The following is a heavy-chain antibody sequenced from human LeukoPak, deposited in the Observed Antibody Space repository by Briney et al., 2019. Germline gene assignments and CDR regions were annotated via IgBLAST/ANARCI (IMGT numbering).Heavy chain of an antibody. Sequence: TSETLSLTCAVYGGSFSGYYWSWIRQPPGKRLEWIGEINHSGSTNYNPSLKSRVTISVDTSKNQFSLKLSSVTAADTAVYYCARGAGSWPYFDYWGQGTLVTVSS. V-gene: IGHV4-34*01. CDR1: GGSFSGYY. D-gene: IGHD6-13*01. CDR2: INHSGST. J-gene: IGHJ4*02. CDR3: ARGAGSWPYFDY.